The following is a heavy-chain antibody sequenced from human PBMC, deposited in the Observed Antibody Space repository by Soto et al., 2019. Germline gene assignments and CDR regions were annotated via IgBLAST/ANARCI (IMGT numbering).Heavy chain of an antibody. CDR2: IWDDGSNK. CDR3: ARGGEGDYDILNLPDY. J-gene: IGHJ4*02. V-gene: IGHV3-33*01. Sequence: QVQLVESGGGVVQPGRSLRLSCAASGFTFSSYGMHWVRQAPGKGLEWVAVIWDDGSNKYYADSVKGRFTISRDNSKNTLYLQMNSLRAEDTAVYYCARGGEGDYDILNLPDYWGQGTLVTVSS. D-gene: IGHD3-9*01. CDR1: GFTFSSYG.